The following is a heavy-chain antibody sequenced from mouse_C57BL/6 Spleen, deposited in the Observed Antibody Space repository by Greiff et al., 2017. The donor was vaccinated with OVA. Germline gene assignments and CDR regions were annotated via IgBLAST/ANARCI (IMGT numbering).Heavy chain of an antibody. CDR2: ISDGGSYT. V-gene: IGHV5-4*01. CDR3: ARDERAYFDY. CDR1: GFTFSSYA. D-gene: IGHD3-3*01. J-gene: IGHJ2*01. Sequence: EVKLVESGGGLVKPGGSLKLSCAASGFTFSSYAMSWVRQTPEKRLEWVATISDGGSYTYYPDNVKGRFTISRDNAKNNLYLQMSHLKSEDTAMYYCARDERAYFDYWGQGTTLTVSS.